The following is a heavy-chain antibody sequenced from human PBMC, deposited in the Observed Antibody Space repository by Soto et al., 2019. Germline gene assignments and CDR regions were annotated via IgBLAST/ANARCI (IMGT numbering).Heavy chain of an antibody. D-gene: IGHD5-18*01. V-gene: IGHV1-69*05. CDR2: IIPIFGTA. CDR1: GGTFSSYA. Sequence: ASVKVSCKASGGTFSSYAISWVRQAPGQGLEWMGGIIPIFGTANYAQKFQGRVTMTRDASTSTVYMELSSLRSEDTAVYYCARYSYESLDYWGQGTLVTVSS. J-gene: IGHJ4*02. CDR3: ARYSYESLDY.